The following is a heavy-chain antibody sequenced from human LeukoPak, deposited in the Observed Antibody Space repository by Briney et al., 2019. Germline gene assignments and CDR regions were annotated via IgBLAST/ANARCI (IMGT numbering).Heavy chain of an antibody. D-gene: IGHD3-9*01. Sequence: SETLSLTCTVSGGSISSYYWSWIRQPAGKGLEWIGRIYTSGSTNYNPPLKSRVTMSVDTSKNQFSLKLSSVTAADTAVYYCARDSRDYDILTGYYSSYYYYMDVWGKGTTVTVSS. CDR1: GGSISSYY. J-gene: IGHJ6*03. CDR2: IYTSGST. CDR3: ARDSRDYDILTGYYSSYYYYMDV. V-gene: IGHV4-4*07.